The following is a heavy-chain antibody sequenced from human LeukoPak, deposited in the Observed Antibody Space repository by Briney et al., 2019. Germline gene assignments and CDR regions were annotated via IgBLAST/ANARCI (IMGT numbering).Heavy chain of an antibody. Sequence: GGSLRLSCAASGFTVSSNYMSWVRQAPGKGLEWVSVIYSGGSTYYADSVKGRFTISRDNSKNTLYLQMNSLRAEDTAVYYCARAKALYNWNDGGLYYFDYWGQGTLVTVSS. J-gene: IGHJ4*02. D-gene: IGHD1-20*01. V-gene: IGHV3-53*01. CDR2: IYSGGST. CDR3: ARAKALYNWNDGGLYYFDY. CDR1: GFTVSSNY.